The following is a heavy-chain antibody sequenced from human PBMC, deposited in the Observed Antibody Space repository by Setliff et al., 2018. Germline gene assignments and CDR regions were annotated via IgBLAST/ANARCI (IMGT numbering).Heavy chain of an antibody. Sequence: GASVKVSCKASGATFSSYGISWVRQAPGQGLEWMGGTIPMFGTTEYAQKFQGRLTIITDESTNTAFMQLSSLRSDDTAVYYCVREGVDSRSSTDYRYYMDVWGKGTTGTVS. J-gene: IGHJ6*03. CDR2: TIPMFGTT. V-gene: IGHV1-69*05. CDR3: VREGVDSRSSTDYRYYMDV. CDR1: GATFSSYG. D-gene: IGHD3-22*01.